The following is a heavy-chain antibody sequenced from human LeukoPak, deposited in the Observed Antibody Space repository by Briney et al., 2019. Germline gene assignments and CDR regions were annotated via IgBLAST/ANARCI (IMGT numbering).Heavy chain of an antibody. V-gene: IGHV5-10-1*01. CDR1: GYTFTNHW. J-gene: IGHJ4*02. CDR3: ARAPDSDSGYDYFDY. CDR2: IGPSDSYT. Sequence: PGESLKISCKGSGYTFTNHWISWVRQMPGKGLEWMGKIGPSDSYTNYSPSFQGHVTISADKSISTAYLQWSSLKASDTAMYYCARAPDSDSGYDYFDYWGQGTLVTVSS. D-gene: IGHD5-12*01.